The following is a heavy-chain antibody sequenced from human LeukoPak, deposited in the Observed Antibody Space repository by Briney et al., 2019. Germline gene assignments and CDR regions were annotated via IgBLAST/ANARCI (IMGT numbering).Heavy chain of an antibody. V-gene: IGHV1-69*13. Sequence: SVKVSCKASGGTFSSYAISWVRQAPGQGLEWMGGIIPIFGTANYAQKFQGRVTITADESTSTAYMELSSLRSEDTAVYYCARXXYYDFWSGYYTPPPLXYXXQGXXXTVS. J-gene: IGHJ4*02. CDR3: ARXXYYDFWSGYYTPPPLXY. CDR1: GGTFSSYA. D-gene: IGHD3-3*01. CDR2: IIPIFGTA.